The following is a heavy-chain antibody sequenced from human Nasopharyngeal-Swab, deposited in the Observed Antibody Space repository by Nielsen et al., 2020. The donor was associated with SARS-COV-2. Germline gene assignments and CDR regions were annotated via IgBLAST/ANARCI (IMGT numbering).Heavy chain of an antibody. V-gene: IGHV4-34*01. J-gene: IGHJ6*03. D-gene: IGHD3-10*01. Sequence: WIRQRPGKGLEWIGEIHHSGSTNYNPSPKSRVTISVDTSKNQFSLKMSSVTAADTAVYYCARDVLLWFGELLQLHPPYYYYYMDVWGKGTTVTVSS. CDR3: ARDVLLWFGELLQLHPPYYYYYMDV. CDR2: IHHSGST.